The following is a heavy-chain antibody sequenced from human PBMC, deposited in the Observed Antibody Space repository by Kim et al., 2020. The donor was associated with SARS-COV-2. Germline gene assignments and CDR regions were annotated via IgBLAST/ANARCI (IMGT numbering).Heavy chain of an antibody. Sequence: SETLSLTCTVSGGSISSSSYYWGWIRQPPGKGLEWIGSIYYSGSTYYNPSLKSRVTISVDTSKNQFSLKLSSVTAADTAVYYCASYVLLWFGDLNPIFGDYWGQGTLVTVSS. J-gene: IGHJ4*02. D-gene: IGHD3-10*01. CDR1: GGSISSSSYY. CDR3: ASYVLLWFGDLNPIFGDY. V-gene: IGHV4-39*01. CDR2: IYYSGST.